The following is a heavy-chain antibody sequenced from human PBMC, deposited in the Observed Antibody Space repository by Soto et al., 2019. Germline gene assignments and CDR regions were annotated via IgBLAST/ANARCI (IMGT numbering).Heavy chain of an antibody. V-gene: IGHV3-11*05. Sequence: GGSLRLSCAASGFTFSDYYMSWIRQAPGKGLEWVSYISSSSSYTNYADSVKGRFTISRDNAKNSLYLQMNSLRAEDTAVYYCAREYCSSTSCYYYFDYWGQGTLVTVSS. CDR1: GFTFSDYY. D-gene: IGHD2-2*01. J-gene: IGHJ4*02. CDR2: ISSSSSYT. CDR3: AREYCSSTSCYYYFDY.